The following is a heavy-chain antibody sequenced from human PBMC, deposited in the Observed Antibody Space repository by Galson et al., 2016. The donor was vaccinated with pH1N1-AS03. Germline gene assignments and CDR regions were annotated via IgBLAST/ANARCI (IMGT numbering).Heavy chain of an antibody. Sequence: SLRLSCAASGFTVNDYAMHWVRHASRKRLEGVSGVSWNSKMIGYADSVRGRFNISRDNAKNSLYLEMSSLRREDTAIYFCTRAPPGGSSWIGGHFDHWGQGILVTVSS. CDR1: GFTVNDYA. CDR2: VSWNSKMI. CDR3: TRAPPGGSSWIGGHFDH. J-gene: IGHJ4*02. D-gene: IGHD6-13*01. V-gene: IGHV3-9*01.